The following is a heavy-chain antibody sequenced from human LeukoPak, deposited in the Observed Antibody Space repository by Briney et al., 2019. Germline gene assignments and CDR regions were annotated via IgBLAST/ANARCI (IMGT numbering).Heavy chain of an antibody. CDR1: GGSLSNYF. CDR3: ARDLAYRSSLRGTFDI. CDR2: IYYSGNT. V-gene: IGHV4-59*01. J-gene: IGHJ3*02. D-gene: IGHD6-19*01. Sequence: PSQTLSLTCTVSGGSLSNYFWSWIRQAPGKGLEYIGFIYYSGNTNYNPSFKSRVTISVDTSKKQFSLKLSSVTAADTAVYYCARDLAYRSSLRGTFDIWGQGTKVTVSS.